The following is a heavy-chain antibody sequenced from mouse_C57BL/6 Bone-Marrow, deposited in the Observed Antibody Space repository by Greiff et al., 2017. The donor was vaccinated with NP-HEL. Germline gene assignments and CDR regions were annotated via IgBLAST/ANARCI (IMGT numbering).Heavy chain of an antibody. CDR3: ARRGGHFDY. CDR2: ISGGGGNT. Sequence: DVMLVESGGGLVKPGGSLKLSCAASGFTFSSYTMSWVRQTPEKRLEWVATISGGGGNTYYPDSVKGRFTISRDNAKNTLYLQMSSLRSEDTALYYCARRGGHFDYWGQGTTLTVSS. CDR1: GFTFSSYT. V-gene: IGHV5-9*01. J-gene: IGHJ2*01.